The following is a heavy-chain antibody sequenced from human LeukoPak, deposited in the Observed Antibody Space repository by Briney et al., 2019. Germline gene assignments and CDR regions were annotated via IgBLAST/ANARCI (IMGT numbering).Heavy chain of an antibody. CDR2: IYYSGST. CDR1: GGSISSFH. V-gene: IGHV4-59*01. CDR3: ASSNLGSLGQFDP. D-gene: IGHD3-10*01. J-gene: IGHJ5*02. Sequence: SETLSLTCTVSGGSISSFHWSWIRQPPGKGLEWIGYIYYSGSTNYNPSLKSRATISVDTSKNQFSLKLTSVTAADTAVYYCASSNLGSLGQFDPWGQGTLVTVSS.